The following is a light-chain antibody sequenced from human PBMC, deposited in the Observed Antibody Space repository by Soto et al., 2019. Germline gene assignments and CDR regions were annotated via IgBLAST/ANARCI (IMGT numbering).Light chain of an antibody. V-gene: IGLV1-51*01. CDR2: DNN. Sequence: VLTQPPSVSAAAGQRVTISCSGRSSNIGNNFVSWYQQLPGTAPKLLIHDNNRRPSGIPDRFSGSKSGTSATLGITGLQTGDEADYYCGTWDSSLTSYVFGTGTKVTVL. CDR1: SSNIGNNF. CDR3: GTWDSSLTSYV. J-gene: IGLJ1*01.